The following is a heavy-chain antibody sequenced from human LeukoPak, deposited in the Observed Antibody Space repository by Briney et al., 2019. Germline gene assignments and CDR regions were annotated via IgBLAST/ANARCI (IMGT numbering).Heavy chain of an antibody. V-gene: IGHV4-38-2*01. J-gene: IGHJ2*01. D-gene: IGHD4-17*01. CDR2: IYHSGST. CDR1: GYSISSGYY. CDR3: ARHDYGDSFHWYFDL. Sequence: SETLSLTCAVSGYSISSGYYWGWIRQPPGKGLEWIGSIYHSGSTYYNPSLKSRVTISVDTSKNQFSLKLSSVTAADTAVYYCARHDYGDSFHWYFDLWGRGTLVTVSS.